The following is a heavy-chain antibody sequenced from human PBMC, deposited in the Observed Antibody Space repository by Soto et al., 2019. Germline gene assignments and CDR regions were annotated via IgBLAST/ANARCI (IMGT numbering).Heavy chain of an antibody. J-gene: IGHJ4*02. CDR3: AKKVNSGPGSQYFDY. Sequence: GGSLLLSCASSGFPFSSYSMSWVRQAPGKGLEWVSGFRTGGDDGTTYYADSVKGRFTISRDNSKNTLFLQMNSLRAEDTAIYYCAKKVNSGPGSQYFDYWGQGTLVTVSS. CDR2: FRTGGDDGTT. D-gene: IGHD3-10*01. V-gene: IGHV3-23*01. CDR1: GFPFSSYS.